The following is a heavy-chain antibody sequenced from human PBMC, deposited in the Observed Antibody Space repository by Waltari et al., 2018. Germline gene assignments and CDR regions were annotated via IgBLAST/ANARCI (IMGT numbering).Heavy chain of an antibody. Sequence: QVQLQQWGAGLLKPSETLSLTCAVYGGSFSGHYWSWLRPPPGKGLGWIGEINHSGSTNYNPSLKSRVTISVDTSKNQFSLKLSSVTAADTAVYYCARSAIVVVPAAIWGFGNWFDPWGQGTLVTVSS. J-gene: IGHJ5*02. CDR1: GGSFSGHY. CDR3: ARSAIVVVPAAIWGFGNWFDP. CDR2: INHSGST. V-gene: IGHV4-34*01. D-gene: IGHD2-2*02.